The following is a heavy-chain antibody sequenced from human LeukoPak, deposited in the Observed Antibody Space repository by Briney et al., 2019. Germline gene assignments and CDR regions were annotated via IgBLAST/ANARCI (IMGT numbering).Heavy chain of an antibody. J-gene: IGHJ4*02. CDR3: ARVGVGDSSGYYGVHFDY. Sequence: ASVKVSCKASGYTFTGYYMHWVRQAPGQGLEWMGRINPNSGGTNYAQKFQGRVTMPRDTSISTAYMELSRLRSDDPAVYYCARVGVGDSSGYYGVHFDYWGQGTLVTVSS. CDR1: GYTFTGYY. CDR2: INPNSGGT. V-gene: IGHV1-2*06. D-gene: IGHD3-22*01.